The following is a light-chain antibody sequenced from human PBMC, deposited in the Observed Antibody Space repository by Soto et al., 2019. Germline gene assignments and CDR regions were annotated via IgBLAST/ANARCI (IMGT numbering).Light chain of an antibody. CDR3: QQNNNWWT. J-gene: IGKJ1*01. CDR2: GAS. Sequence: IVMTQSPATLSVSPGERATLSCRASQSVSSNLAWYQQKPGQAPRLLIYGASMRATGIPARFSGSGSGTEFTLTISSLQSEDFAVYNCQQNNNWWTFGQGTKVEIK. V-gene: IGKV3-15*01. CDR1: QSVSSN.